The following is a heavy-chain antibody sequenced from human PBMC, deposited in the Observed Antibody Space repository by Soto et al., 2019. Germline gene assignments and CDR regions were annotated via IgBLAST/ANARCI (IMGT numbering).Heavy chain of an antibody. V-gene: IGHV1-69*08. CDR1: GGTFSSYT. J-gene: IGHJ4*02. CDR3: AREARSDLIDY. Sequence: QVQLVQSGAEVKKPGSSVKVSCKASGGTFSSYTISWVRQAPGQGLEWMGRIIPILGIANYAQKFQGRVTITADKSTSTAYMELSSLRSEDTAVYYCAREARSDLIDYWGQGTLVTVSS. CDR2: IIPILGIA.